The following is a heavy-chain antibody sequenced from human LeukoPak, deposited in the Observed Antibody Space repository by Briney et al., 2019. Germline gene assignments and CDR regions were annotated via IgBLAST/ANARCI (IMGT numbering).Heavy chain of an antibody. CDR2: ISSSSSYL. D-gene: IGHD6-6*01. J-gene: IGHJ4*02. Sequence: RGSLRLSCAASGFTFSSYSMNWVRQAPGKGLEWVSSISSSSSYLYHADSVKGRFTISRDNAKNSLYLQMNSLRAEDTAVYYCARDLVEYSSSSPFDYWGQGTLVTVSS. V-gene: IGHV3-21*01. CDR1: GFTFSSYS. CDR3: ARDLVEYSSSSPFDY.